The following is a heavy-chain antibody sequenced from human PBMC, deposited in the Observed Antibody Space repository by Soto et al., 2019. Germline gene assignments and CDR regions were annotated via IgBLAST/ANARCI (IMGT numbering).Heavy chain of an antibody. CDR2: VSGGGGST. D-gene: IGHD3-3*01. J-gene: IGHJ4*02. CDR1: GFTLNSYV. V-gene: IGHV3-23*01. Sequence: GGSLRLSCAASGFTLNSYVMNWVRQAPGKGLEWVSAVSGGGGSTYYADSVKGRFTISRDSSENTLYLLMNSLSPEDTALYYCAKSLYDFWSPMDYWGQGTLVTVSS. CDR3: AKSLYDFWSPMDY.